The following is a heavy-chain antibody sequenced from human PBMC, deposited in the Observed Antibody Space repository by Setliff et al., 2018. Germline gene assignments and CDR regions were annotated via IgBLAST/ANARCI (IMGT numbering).Heavy chain of an antibody. J-gene: IGHJ3*01. Sequence: ASVKVSCKASGYIFSSYGISWVRQAPGQGLEWMGWISSYNSDVTNYAQRFQGRITMTTDTSTSVAYMDLRGLRSDDTAIYYCAISTLSICSGGSCPNVFDVWGPGTLVTVSS. CDR1: GYIFSSYG. V-gene: IGHV1-18*01. CDR3: AISTLSICSGGSCPNVFDV. D-gene: IGHD2-15*01. CDR2: ISSYNSDVT.